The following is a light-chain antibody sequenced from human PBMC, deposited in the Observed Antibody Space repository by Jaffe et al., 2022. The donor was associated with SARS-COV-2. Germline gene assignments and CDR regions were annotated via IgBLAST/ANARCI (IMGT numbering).Light chain of an antibody. Sequence: QSVLTQPPSVSAAPGQTVTISCSGSSSNIGNNYVSWYQQLPGTAPKLLIYDNNKRPSGIPDRFSGSKSGTSATLGITGLQTEDEADYYCGTWDSRLSAVVFGGGTKLTVL. V-gene: IGLV1-51*01. CDR1: SSNIGNNY. CDR2: DNN. CDR3: GTWDSRLSAVV. J-gene: IGLJ2*01.